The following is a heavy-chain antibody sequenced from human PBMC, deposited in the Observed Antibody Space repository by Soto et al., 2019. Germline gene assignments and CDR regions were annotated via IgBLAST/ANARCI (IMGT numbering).Heavy chain of an antibody. CDR2: IYPGDSDT. CDR3: AKTDGYEVEY. CDR1: GYSFVSYW. D-gene: IGHD5-18*01. V-gene: IGHV5-51*01. Sequence: GESLKISCNGSGYSFVSYWISWVRQMPGKGLEWMGSIYPGDSDTTYSPSIQGQVTISADKSSTTVYLQWNTLKASDTAMYYCAKTDGYEVEYWGQGTQVTVSS. J-gene: IGHJ4*02.